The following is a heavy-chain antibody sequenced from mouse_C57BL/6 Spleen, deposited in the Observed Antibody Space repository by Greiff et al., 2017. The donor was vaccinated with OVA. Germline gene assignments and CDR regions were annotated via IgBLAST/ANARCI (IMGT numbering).Heavy chain of an antibody. CDR2: IYPGDGDT. Sequence: VQLVESGPELVKPGASVKISCKASGYAFSRSWMNWVKQRPGTGLEWIGRIYPGDGDTNYNGKFKGKATLTADKSSSTAYMQLSSLTSEDSAVYFCARGGSHRGAMDYWGQGTSVTVSS. CDR3: ARGGSHRGAMDY. V-gene: IGHV1-82*01. J-gene: IGHJ4*01. D-gene: IGHD3-1*01. CDR1: GYAFSRSW.